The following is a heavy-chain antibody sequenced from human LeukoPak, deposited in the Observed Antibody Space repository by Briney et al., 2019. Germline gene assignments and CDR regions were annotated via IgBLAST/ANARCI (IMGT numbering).Heavy chain of an antibody. D-gene: IGHD3-10*01. V-gene: IGHV4-59*01. Sequence: NPSETLCLTCTASGCSFSSYYWNWIRQPPGKGLEWIGYINCSGSTNYNPSLKRRVSISLNASTNNFSLQLITVPAADHTVHYCWRVAPSVWLGELGAFDIWGKGTMVTVSS. J-gene: IGHJ3*02. CDR3: WRVAPSVWLGELGAFDI. CDR1: GCSFSSYY. CDR2: INCSGST.